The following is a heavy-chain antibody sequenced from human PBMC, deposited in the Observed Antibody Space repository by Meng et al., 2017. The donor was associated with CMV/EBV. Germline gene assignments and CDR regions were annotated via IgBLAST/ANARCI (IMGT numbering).Heavy chain of an antibody. CDR1: GFTFDNYD. CDR2: ISYDGSRT. Sequence: SGFTFDNYDMHWVRHAPGRGLEWVALISYDGSRTYYTDSVKGRFTISRDNSKNTLYLQMNSLIPEDTAFYYCAKDRVGGGATTFDSWGQGTLVTVSS. CDR3: AKDRVGGGATTFDS. J-gene: IGHJ4*02. V-gene: IGHV3-30*18. D-gene: IGHD3-16*01.